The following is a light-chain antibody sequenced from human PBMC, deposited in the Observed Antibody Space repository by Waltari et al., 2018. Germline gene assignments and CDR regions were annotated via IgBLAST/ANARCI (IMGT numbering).Light chain of an antibody. Sequence: FRLSQPHSVSESPGKTVNISCTRPSGSFGSNYVHWYQQRPGSAPTIVIYEDDQRPSGVPDRFSGSIDSSSNSASLSISGLKAEDEADYFCQSYDNTNQVVFGGGTKLTVL. V-gene: IGLV6-57*03. CDR3: QSYDNTNQVV. CDR2: EDD. CDR1: SGSFGSNY. J-gene: IGLJ3*02.